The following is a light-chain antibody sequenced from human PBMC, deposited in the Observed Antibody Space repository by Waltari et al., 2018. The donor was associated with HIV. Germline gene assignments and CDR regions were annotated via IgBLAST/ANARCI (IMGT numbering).Light chain of an antibody. CDR2: GAS. CDR1: QGISKS. J-gene: IGKJ2*01. V-gene: IGKV1-27*01. CDR3: QKSNSAPPYT. Sequence: DIQMTQSPSSLSASVGDRVTITCRASQGISKSLAWYQQKPGKVPELLIYGASTLQSGVPSRFSGSVSGTDFTLTISSLQPEDVATYYCQKSNSAPPYTFGQGTKLEIK.